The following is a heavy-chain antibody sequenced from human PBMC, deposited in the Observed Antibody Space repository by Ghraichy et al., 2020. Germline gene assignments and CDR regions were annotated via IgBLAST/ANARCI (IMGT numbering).Heavy chain of an antibody. Sequence: TLSLTCTVSGGSISSGGYYWSWIRQHPGKGLEWIGYIYYSGSTYYNPSLKSRVTISVDTSKNQFSLKLSSVTAADTAVYYCARGGTHYYGSGSYYKGGGEFDYWGQGTLVTVSS. CDR1: GGSISSGGYY. CDR2: IYYSGST. J-gene: IGHJ4*02. V-gene: IGHV4-31*03. CDR3: ARGGTHYYGSGSYYKGGGEFDY. D-gene: IGHD3-10*01.